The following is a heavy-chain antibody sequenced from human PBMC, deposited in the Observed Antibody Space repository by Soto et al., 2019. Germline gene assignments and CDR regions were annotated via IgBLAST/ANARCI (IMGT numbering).Heavy chain of an antibody. CDR2: INAGNGNT. D-gene: IGHD3-3*01. CDR3: ARGPSRHYDFWSGEYYGMDV. J-gene: IGHJ6*02. CDR1: GYTFTSYA. Sequence: GASVKVSCKASGYTFTSYAMHWVRQAPGQRLEWMGWINAGNGNTKYSQKFQGRVTITRDTSASTAYMELSSLRSEDTAVYYCARGPSRHYDFWSGEYYGMDVWGQGTTVTVSS. V-gene: IGHV1-3*01.